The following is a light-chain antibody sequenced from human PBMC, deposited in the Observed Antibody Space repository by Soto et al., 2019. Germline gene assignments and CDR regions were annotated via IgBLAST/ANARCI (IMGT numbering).Light chain of an antibody. J-gene: IGLJ1*01. V-gene: IGLV2-8*01. CDR3: SSYAGSSYV. CDR2: EVS. CDR1: SSDVGGYNY. Sequence: QCSLSHPPSATGSPGHAVTISCPGTSSDVGGYNYVSWYQQHPGKAPKLMIYEVSKRPSGVPDRFSGSKSGNTASLTVSGLQAEDEADYYCSSYAGSSYVCGTGTKVT.